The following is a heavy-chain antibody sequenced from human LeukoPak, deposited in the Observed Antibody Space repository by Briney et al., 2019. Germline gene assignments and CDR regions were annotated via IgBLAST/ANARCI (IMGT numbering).Heavy chain of an antibody. CDR1: GVSISSYS. Sequence: PSETLCLTCAVSGVSISSYSGSWIRQTPGKGLEWICFIYYSGCTNYLLSLKGRVTISVYTSKNQFSLTLNSVADSGTAVYFCARPLYDTSTYYVLYYWGQGTLVTVSS. D-gene: IGHD3-22*01. J-gene: IGHJ4*02. V-gene: IGHV4-59*08. CDR3: ARPLYDTSTYYVLYY. CDR2: IYYSGCT.